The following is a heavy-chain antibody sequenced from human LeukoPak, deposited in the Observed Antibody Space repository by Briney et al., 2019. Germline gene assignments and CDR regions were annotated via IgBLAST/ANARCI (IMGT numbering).Heavy chain of an antibody. CDR2: ISGRGDST. CDR1: GFEYNVFG. D-gene: IGHD3-10*01. CDR3: AKDDSALWFGELSHYFNW. J-gene: IGHJ4*02. V-gene: IGHV3-23*01. Sequence: GGSLRLSCAASGFEYNVFGMNWVRQAPGKGLEWVSSISGRGDSTSYADSVKGRFIISRDISKNTLYLQMNSLRADDTAVYYCAKDDSALWFGELSHYFNWWGQGTLVTVSS.